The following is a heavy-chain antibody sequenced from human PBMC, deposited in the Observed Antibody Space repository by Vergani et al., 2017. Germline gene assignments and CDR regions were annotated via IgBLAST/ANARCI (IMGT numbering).Heavy chain of an antibody. D-gene: IGHD6-19*01. CDR3: ARGGSSGWPRAFDY. V-gene: IGHV3-21*01. Sequence: EVQLVESGGGLVKPGGSLRLSCAASGFTFSSYSMNWVRQAPGKGLEWVSSISSSSSYIYYADSVKGRFTISRDNAKNSLYLQMNSLRAEDTAVYYCARGGSSGWPRAFDYWGQGTLVTVSS. J-gene: IGHJ4*02. CDR1: GFTFSSYS. CDR2: ISSSSSYI.